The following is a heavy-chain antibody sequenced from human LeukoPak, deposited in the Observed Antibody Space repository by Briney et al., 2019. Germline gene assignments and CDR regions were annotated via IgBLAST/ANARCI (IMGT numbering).Heavy chain of an antibody. D-gene: IGHD3-10*01. CDR3: ACHGSGSTWFDP. Sequence: SETLSLTCTVSGGSISSDNYQWSWIRQPPGKGLEWIGYINYSGSTYYNPSLKSRVTISVDTSKNHFSLRLSSVTAADTAVYYCACHGSGSTWFDPWGQGTLVTVSS. J-gene: IGHJ5*02. V-gene: IGHV4-30-4*01. CDR2: INYSGST. CDR1: GGSISSDNYQ.